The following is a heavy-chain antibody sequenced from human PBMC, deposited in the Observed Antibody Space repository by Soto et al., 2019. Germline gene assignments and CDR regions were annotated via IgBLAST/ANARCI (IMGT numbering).Heavy chain of an antibody. CDR2: IYYIGST. J-gene: IGHJ4*02. D-gene: IGHD1-26*01. Sequence: ETLSLTCPVSRGSISSSSYYWGCILHPPGKGLEWIGSIYYIGSTYYNPSLKSLVTISVDTSKNQFSLKLSSVTAADTAVYFCARSPLVGAILHWGQGTLVTVSS. CDR1: RGSISSSSYY. CDR3: ARSPLVGAILH. V-gene: IGHV4-39*01.